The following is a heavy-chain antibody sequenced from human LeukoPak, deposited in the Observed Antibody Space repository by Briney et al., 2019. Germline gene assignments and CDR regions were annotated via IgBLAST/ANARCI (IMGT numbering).Heavy chain of an antibody. V-gene: IGHV4-59*01. Sequence: SETLSLTCTVSGGSISTFSWNWIRQPPGQGLEWIGYVNSNGGTYNNSSLKSRVTVSLDMSKNQFSLKLSSATAADTAVYYCARASETLRRFDPWGQGTLVTVSS. J-gene: IGHJ5*02. CDR2: VNSNGGT. CDR3: ARASETLRRFDP. CDR1: GGSISTFS.